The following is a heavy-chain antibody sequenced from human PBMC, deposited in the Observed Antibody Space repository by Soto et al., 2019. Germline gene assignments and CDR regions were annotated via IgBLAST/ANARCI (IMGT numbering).Heavy chain of an antibody. CDR1: GDTFSTYA. Sequence: QVQLVQSGAEVKKPGASVKVSCKASGDTFSTYALHWVRQAPGQRLEWMGWINAGNGNTQYSQNFQGRVTITRDTSARTAYMEMSSLRSEDTAVYYCASQAGLTGDPLDSWGQGTLVTVSS. D-gene: IGHD7-27*01. J-gene: IGHJ4*02. CDR2: INAGNGNT. V-gene: IGHV1-3*01. CDR3: ASQAGLTGDPLDS.